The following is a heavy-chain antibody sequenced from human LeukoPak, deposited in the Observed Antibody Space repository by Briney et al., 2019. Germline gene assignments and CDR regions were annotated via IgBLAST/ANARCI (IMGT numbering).Heavy chain of an antibody. CDR1: GYTFTSYY. Sequence: ASLKVSCKASGYTFTSYYLHWVRQAPGQGLEWMGIIYPSGGSTSYAQKFQGRVTITRDTSTSTVYMTLSTLRSKDTAVYYGAREGCSSDSCFYNFDYWGQGTLVTVSS. J-gene: IGHJ4*02. V-gene: IGHV1-46*01. D-gene: IGHD2-15*01. CDR2: IYPSGGST. CDR3: AREGCSSDSCFYNFDY.